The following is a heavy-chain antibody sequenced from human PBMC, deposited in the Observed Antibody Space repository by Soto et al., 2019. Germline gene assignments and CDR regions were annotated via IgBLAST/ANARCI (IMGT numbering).Heavy chain of an antibody. V-gene: IGHV1-46*01. CDR2: IDPSGGST. D-gene: IGHD3-9*01. CDR3: ARAILTKSYFDY. CDR1: GYTFTSYY. J-gene: IGHJ4*02. Sequence: QVQLVQSGAEVKKPGASVKISCRTSGYTFTSYYIHWVRQAPGQGPEWMGIIDPSGGSTTYAQKFQGRVTLTRDTSTSTVYMELSSLRSEDTAVCYCARAILTKSYFDYWGQGTLVTVSS.